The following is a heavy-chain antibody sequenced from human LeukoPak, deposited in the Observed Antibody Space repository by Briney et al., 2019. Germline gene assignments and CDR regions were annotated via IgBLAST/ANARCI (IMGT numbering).Heavy chain of an antibody. J-gene: IGHJ4*02. D-gene: IGHD1-14*01. V-gene: IGHV3-30*02. Sequence: GGSLRLSRAASGFTFSSYGTHWVRQAPGKGLEWVAFIRYDGSNKYYADSVKGRFTISRDNSKNTLYLQMNSLRAEDTAVYYCATVFSTGVAKTFDYWGQGTLVTVSS. CDR3: ATVFSTGVAKTFDY. CDR2: IRYDGSNK. CDR1: GFTFSSYG.